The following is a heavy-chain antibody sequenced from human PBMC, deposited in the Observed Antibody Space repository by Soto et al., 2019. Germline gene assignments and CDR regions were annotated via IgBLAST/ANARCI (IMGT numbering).Heavy chain of an antibody. J-gene: IGHJ4*02. V-gene: IGHV1-18*01. CDR1: GYTFTSYG. CDR3: ARERDNSNYGSYFDY. CDR2: ISAYNGNT. Sequence: QVQLVQYGAEVKKPGASVKVSCKASGYTFTSYGIIWVRQAPGQGLEWMGWISAYNGNTNYAQKLQGRVTMTTDTSTSTAYMELRSLRSDDTAVYYCARERDNSNYGSYFDYWGQGTLVTVSS. D-gene: IGHD4-4*01.